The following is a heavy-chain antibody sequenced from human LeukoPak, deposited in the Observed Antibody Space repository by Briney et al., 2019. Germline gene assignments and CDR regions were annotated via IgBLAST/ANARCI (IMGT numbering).Heavy chain of an antibody. Sequence: GGSLRLSCAASGFTFSSSAMSWVRQAPGKGLEWVSAISNNGGYTYYADSVQGRFTISRDNSKSTLRLQMNSLRAEDTAVYYCAKQLGYCSDGSCYFPYWGQGTLVTVSS. J-gene: IGHJ4*02. D-gene: IGHD2-15*01. CDR1: GFTFSSSA. CDR3: AKQLGYCSDGSCYFPY. V-gene: IGHV3-23*01. CDR2: ISNNGGYT.